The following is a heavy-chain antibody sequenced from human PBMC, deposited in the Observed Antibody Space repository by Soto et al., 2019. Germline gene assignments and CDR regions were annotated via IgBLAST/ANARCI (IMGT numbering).Heavy chain of an antibody. CDR2: INPNSGGT. D-gene: IGHD6-13*01. Sequence: ASVKVSCKASGYIFTGYYMHWVRQAPGQGLEWMGWINPNSGGTNYAQKFQGWFTMTRDTSFSTAYLGLSRLRSVDTAVYYCARDSSSWSDFDYWGQGTLVTVSS. CDR3: ARDSSSWSDFDY. J-gene: IGHJ4*02. CDR1: GYIFTGYY. V-gene: IGHV1-2*04.